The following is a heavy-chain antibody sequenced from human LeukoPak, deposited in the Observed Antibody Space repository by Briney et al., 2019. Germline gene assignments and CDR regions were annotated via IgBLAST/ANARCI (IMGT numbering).Heavy chain of an antibody. V-gene: IGHV3-21*01. Sequence: GGSLRPSCAASGFTFSSCGMNWVRQAPGKGLEWVSSISGSSTYIYYADSVKGRFTISRDNAKNSLYLQMNSLRAEDTAVYYCARGSEWSSGVSDYWGQGTLVTVSS. CDR2: ISGSSTYI. J-gene: IGHJ4*02. D-gene: IGHD3-3*01. CDR3: ARGSEWSSGVSDY. CDR1: GFTFSSCG.